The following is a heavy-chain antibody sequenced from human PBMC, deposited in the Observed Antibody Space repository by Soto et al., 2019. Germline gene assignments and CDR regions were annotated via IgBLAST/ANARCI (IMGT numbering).Heavy chain of an antibody. CDR2: INHSGST. Sequence: QVQLQQWGAGLLKPSETLSLTCAVYGGSISGYYWSWIRQPPAKGLEWIGEINHSGSTNYNPSLKSRVTISVDISKNQFSLKLSSVTAADTAVYFYARGVVIVRADDYYYMDVWGKGTTVTVSS. D-gene: IGHD2-2*01. CDR1: GGSISGYY. CDR3: ARGVVIVRADDYYYMDV. V-gene: IGHV4-34*01. J-gene: IGHJ6*03.